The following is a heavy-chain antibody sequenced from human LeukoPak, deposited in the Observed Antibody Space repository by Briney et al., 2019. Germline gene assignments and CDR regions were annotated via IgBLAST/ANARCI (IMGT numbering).Heavy chain of an antibody. Sequence: GGSLRLSCAASGFAFDDYAMHWVRQAPGQGLEWVSLISGDGGSTYYADSVKGRFTISRDNSKNSLYLQMNSLRTEDTALYYCAKDGGYYDSSGSFDYGGQGTLVTVSS. CDR3: AKDGGYYDSSGSFDY. CDR1: GFAFDDYA. CDR2: ISGDGGST. V-gene: IGHV3-43*02. D-gene: IGHD3-22*01. J-gene: IGHJ4*02.